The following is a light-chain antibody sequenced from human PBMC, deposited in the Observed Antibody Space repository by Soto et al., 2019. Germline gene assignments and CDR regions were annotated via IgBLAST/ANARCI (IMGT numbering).Light chain of an antibody. CDR2: EVT. CDR3: SSYAGSYGV. V-gene: IGLV2-8*01. CDR1: SSDVGGYNY. J-gene: IGLJ1*01. Sequence: QSVLTQPPSASGSPGQSVTISCTGTSSDVGGYNYVSWYQQHPGKAPKFMIYEVTKRPSGVPDRFSGSKSGNTASLTVSGPQAEYEADYYCSSYAGSYGVFGTGTKLTVL.